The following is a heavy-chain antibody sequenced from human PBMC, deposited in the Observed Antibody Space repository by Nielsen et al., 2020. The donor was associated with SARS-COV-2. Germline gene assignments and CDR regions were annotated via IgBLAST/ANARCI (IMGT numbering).Heavy chain of an antibody. J-gene: IGHJ5*02. Sequence: ASVKVSCKASGYTFTSYGISWVRQAPGQRLEWMGWINAGNGNTKYSQKFQGRVTITRDTSASTAYMELSSLRSEDTAVYYCARVPKEPMVRGFGWFDPWGQGTLVTVSS. CDR3: ARVPKEPMVRGFGWFDP. CDR2: INAGNGNT. CDR1: GYTFTSYG. V-gene: IGHV1-3*01. D-gene: IGHD3-10*01.